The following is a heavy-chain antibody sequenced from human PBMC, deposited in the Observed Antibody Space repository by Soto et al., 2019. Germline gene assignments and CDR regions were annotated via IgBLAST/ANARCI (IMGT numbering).Heavy chain of an antibody. CDR1: GFTFSSYG. CDR3: AKDRSSALDY. J-gene: IGHJ4*02. D-gene: IGHD2-15*01. CDR2: ISYDGSNK. V-gene: IGHV3-30*18. Sequence: GGSLRLSCAASGFTFSSYGMHWVRQAPGKGLEWVAVISYDGSNKYYADSVKGRFTISRDNSKNTLYLQMNSLRAEDTAVYYCAKDRSSALDYWGQGTLVTVSS.